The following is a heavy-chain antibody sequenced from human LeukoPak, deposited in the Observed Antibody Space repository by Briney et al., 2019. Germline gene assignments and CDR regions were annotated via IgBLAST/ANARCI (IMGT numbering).Heavy chain of an antibody. J-gene: IGHJ4*02. CDR3: ARISSSWFFDF. CDR2: ISGSGGTT. Sequence: PGGSLRLSCAASGFTFSDYAMSWVRQAPGKGLEWVSTISGSGGTTYYADSVKCRFTISRDNSKNTLYLQMDTLRADDTAVYYCARISSSWFFDFWGQGTLVTVSS. D-gene: IGHD6-13*01. V-gene: IGHV3-23*01. CDR1: GFTFSDYA.